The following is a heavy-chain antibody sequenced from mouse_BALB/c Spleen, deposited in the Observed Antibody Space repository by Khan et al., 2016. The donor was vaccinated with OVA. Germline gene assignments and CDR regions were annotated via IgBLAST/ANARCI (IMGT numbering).Heavy chain of an antibody. V-gene: IGHV1-81*01. D-gene: IGHD2-3*01. Sequence: VQLQESGPELVKPGASVKMSCKASGYTFTYYVITWVKQRTGQGLEWIGEIYPGSDNAYYNERFKGKATLTAAKSSNTTHMQLSSLTSEDSAVYFCARGDGYYVYFDYWGQGTTLTVSS. J-gene: IGHJ2*01. CDR2: IYPGSDNA. CDR3: ARGDGYYVYFDY. CDR1: GYTFTYYV.